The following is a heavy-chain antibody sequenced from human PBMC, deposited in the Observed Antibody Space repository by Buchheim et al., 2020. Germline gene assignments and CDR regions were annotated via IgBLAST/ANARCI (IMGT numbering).Heavy chain of an antibody. CDR1: GFTLTGYY. CDR3: ARTSSFDY. J-gene: IGHJ4*02. V-gene: IGHV1-2*02. CDR2: INPDSGGT. Sequence: QVQLVQSGAEVKKPGASVKVSCKASGFTLTGYYMHWVRQAPGQGLEWMGWINPDSGGTNYAQKFQGRVTMTRATSITTGYMELSSLTSDDSAVYYCARTSSFDYWGQGTL.